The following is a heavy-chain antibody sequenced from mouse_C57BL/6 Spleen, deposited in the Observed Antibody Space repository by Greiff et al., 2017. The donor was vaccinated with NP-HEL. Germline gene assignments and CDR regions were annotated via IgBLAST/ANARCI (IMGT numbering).Heavy chain of an antibody. CDR3: TRLEVLQRRFDY. CDR1: GYTFTDYE. CDR2: IDPETGGT. V-gene: IGHV1-15*01. J-gene: IGHJ2*01. Sequence: QVQLQQSGAELVRPGASVTLSCKASGYTFTDYEMHWVKQTPVHGLEWIGAIDPETGGTAYNQKFKGKAILTADKSSSTAYMELRSLTSEDSAVYYCTRLEVLQRRFDYWGQGTTLSLL. D-gene: IGHD1-1*01.